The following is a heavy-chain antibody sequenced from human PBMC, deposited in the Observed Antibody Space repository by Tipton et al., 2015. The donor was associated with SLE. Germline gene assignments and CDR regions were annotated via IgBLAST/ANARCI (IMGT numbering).Heavy chain of an antibody. Sequence: SLRLSCTVSGGSISSDSYRWGWIRQPPGKGLEWMANIKQDGSEEYYVDSVRGRFTVSRDNAKNSLFLQMNNLRAEDTALYYCARGGYTGSPWYFDLWGRGTLVTVSS. D-gene: IGHD1-26*01. CDR3: ARGGYTGSPWYFDL. CDR2: IKQDGSEE. V-gene: IGHV3-7*03. J-gene: IGHJ2*01. CDR1: GGSISSDSYR.